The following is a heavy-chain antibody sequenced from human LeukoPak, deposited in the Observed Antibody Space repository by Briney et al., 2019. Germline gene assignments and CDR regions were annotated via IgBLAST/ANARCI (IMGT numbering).Heavy chain of an antibody. CDR2: IYYSGST. J-gene: IGHJ6*03. CDR1: GGSISSFY. V-gene: IGHV4-59*01. CDR3: ARAGTTVTHYYYMDV. Sequence: SETLSLTCTVSGGSISSFYWSWLRQPPGKGLEWMGYIYYSGSTNYNPSLKSRVTISVDTSKNQFSLKLSSLPAADTAVYYCARAGTTVTHYYYMDVWGKGTTVTVSS. D-gene: IGHD4-17*01.